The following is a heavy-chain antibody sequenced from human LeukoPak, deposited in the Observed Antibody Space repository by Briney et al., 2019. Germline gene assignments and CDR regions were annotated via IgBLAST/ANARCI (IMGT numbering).Heavy chain of an antibody. CDR1: GGSISNYY. V-gene: IGHV4-59*01. D-gene: IGHD3-22*01. CDR3: ARHYYDSSGYYPVVYYYYYMDV. Sequence: SETLSLTCTVSGGSISNYYSTWIRQSPGKGLEWIGYIYKNGGTNYNPSLKSRVTISVDTSKNQFSLKLSSVTAADTAVYYGARHYYDSSGYYPVVYYYYYMDVWGKGTTVTVSS. CDR2: IYKNGGT. J-gene: IGHJ6*03.